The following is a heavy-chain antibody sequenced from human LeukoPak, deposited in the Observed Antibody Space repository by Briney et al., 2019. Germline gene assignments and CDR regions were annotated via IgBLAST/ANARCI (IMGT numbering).Heavy chain of an antibody. CDR2: IDWDDDK. J-gene: IGHJ4*02. CDR1: GFSLRTSGMR. D-gene: IGHD4-17*01. V-gene: IGHV2-70*04. Sequence: SGPALVKPTQTLTLTCTFSGFSLRTSGMRVSWIRQPPGKALEWLARIDWDDDKFYSTSLKTRLTISKDTSENHVVLTMTSMDPVDTATYYCARIPTTVTAFDYWGQGTLVTVSS. CDR3: ARIPTTVTAFDY.